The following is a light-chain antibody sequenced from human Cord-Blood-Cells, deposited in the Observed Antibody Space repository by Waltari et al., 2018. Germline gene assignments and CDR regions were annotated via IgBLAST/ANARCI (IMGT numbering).Light chain of an antibody. Sequence: QSALTQPASVSGSPGQSITISCTGTRSHVGSSNLVSWYQQHPGKAPKLMIYEVSKRPSGVSNRFSGSKSGNTASLTISGLQAEDEADYYCCSYAGSSTWVFGGGTKLTVL. CDR1: RSHVGSSNL. CDR2: EVS. V-gene: IGLV2-23*02. CDR3: CSYAGSSTWV. J-gene: IGLJ3*02.